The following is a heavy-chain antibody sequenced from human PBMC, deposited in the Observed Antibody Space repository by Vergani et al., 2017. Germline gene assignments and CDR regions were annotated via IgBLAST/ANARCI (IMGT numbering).Heavy chain of an antibody. CDR2: VSSTGGRT. CDR3: AKDGRENSDYGYFDY. Sequence: EVQLLESGGGFVQPGGSLRLSCVASGFTFRSYAMSWVRQAPGKGLEWVSDVSSTGGRTYYADSVKGRFTVSRDNSKKTLSLQMRSLRADDTAVYYCAKDGRENSDYGYFDYWGQGTLVTVSS. D-gene: IGHD4-17*01. V-gene: IGHV3-23*01. CDR1: GFTFRSYA. J-gene: IGHJ4*02.